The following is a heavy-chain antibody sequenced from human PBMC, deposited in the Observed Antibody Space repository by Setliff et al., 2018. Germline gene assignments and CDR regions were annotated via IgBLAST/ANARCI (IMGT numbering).Heavy chain of an antibody. V-gene: IGHV3-43D*03. Sequence: PGESLKISCAASGFTFDDYAMHWVRQAPGKGLEWVSLISWAGGSTYYADSVKGRFTISRDNAKSFLYLQMNSLRPDDTAFYYCAKDIGSYYYWGQGTLVTVSS. J-gene: IGHJ4*02. CDR2: ISWAGGST. D-gene: IGHD1-26*01. CDR3: AKDIGSYYY. CDR1: GFTFDDYA.